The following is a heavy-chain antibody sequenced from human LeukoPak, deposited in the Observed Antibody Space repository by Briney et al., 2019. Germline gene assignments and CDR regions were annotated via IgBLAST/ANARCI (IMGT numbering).Heavy chain of an antibody. V-gene: IGHV4-39*07. J-gene: IGHJ4*02. CDR3: ARIRFWGSGRSYYFDY. D-gene: IGHD3-16*01. Sequence: PSETLSLTCTVSGGSISSSSYYWGWIRQPPGKGLEWIGSIYYSGSTYYNPSLKSRVTISVDTSKNQFSLKLSSVTAADTAVYYCARIRFWGSGRSYYFDYWGQGTLVTVSS. CDR2: IYYSGST. CDR1: GGSISSSSYY.